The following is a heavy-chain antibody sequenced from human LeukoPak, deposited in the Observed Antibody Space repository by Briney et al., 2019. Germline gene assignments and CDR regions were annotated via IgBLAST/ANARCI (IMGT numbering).Heavy chain of an antibody. CDR1: GFTFSNNY. CDR3: ARGYCGSISCNWFDP. V-gene: IGHV3-66*02. Sequence: PGGSLRLSCAAFGFTFSNNYMSWVRQAPGKGLEWVSVIYSDGSTYYADSVKGRFTISRDNSKNILYLQMNSLRAEDTAVYYCARGYCGSISCNWFDPWGQGTLVTVSS. J-gene: IGHJ5*02. D-gene: IGHD2-2*01. CDR2: IYSDGST.